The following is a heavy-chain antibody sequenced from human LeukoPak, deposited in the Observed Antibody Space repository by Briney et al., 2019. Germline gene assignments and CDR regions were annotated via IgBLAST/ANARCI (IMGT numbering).Heavy chain of an antibody. J-gene: IGHJ4*02. D-gene: IGHD3-22*01. Sequence: SETLSLTCTVSGGSISSYYWSWIRQPPGKGLEWIGYIYYSGSTNYNPSLKSRVTISVDTSKNQFSLKLSSVTAADTAVYYCARTKTDSSGYYFGGSYQYYFDYWGQGTLVTVSS. CDR3: ARTKTDSSGYYFGGSYQYYFDY. CDR1: GGSISSYY. V-gene: IGHV4-59*01. CDR2: IYYSGST.